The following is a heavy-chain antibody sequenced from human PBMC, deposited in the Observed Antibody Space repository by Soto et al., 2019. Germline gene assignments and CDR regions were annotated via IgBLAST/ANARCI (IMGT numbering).Heavy chain of an antibody. Sequence: GGSLRLSCAASGFTFSSYGMHWVRQAPGKGLEWVAVISYDGSNKYYADSVKGRFTISRDNSKNTLYLQMNSLRAEDTAVYYCAKEAVDTDYYYYGMDVWSQGTTVTVSS. CDR2: ISYDGSNK. CDR1: GFTFSSYG. V-gene: IGHV3-30*18. CDR3: AKEAVDTDYYYYGMDV. J-gene: IGHJ6*02. D-gene: IGHD6-19*01.